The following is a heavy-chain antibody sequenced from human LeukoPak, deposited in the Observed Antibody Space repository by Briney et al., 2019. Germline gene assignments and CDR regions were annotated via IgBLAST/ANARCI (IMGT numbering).Heavy chain of an antibody. CDR3: ARDGTVTAGPFDP. J-gene: IGHJ5*02. Sequence: PGGSLRLSCAAPRIPFCSIGMLWLRQAPGKGLEWVAFIWYDGSNKYYTDSVKGRFTISRDNSKNTLYLQMNSLTAEDTAVYYCARDGTVTAGPFDPWGGGTLVTVSS. D-gene: IGHD4-17*01. CDR1: RIPFCSIG. V-gene: IGHV3-33*01. CDR2: IWYDGSNK.